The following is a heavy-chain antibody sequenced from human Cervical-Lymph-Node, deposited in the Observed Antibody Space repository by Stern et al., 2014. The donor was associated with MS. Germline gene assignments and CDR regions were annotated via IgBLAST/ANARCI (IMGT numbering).Heavy chain of an antibody. Sequence: EVQLVESGGGLVQPGGSLRLSWAASGFTFSSDWMSWVRQAPGQGLEWVANIKQDGSEKYYVNSVKGIFTISRDNAKNSLYLQMNSLRAEDTAVYYCARDLIYTGGSDYWGQGNLVTVSS. V-gene: IGHV3-7*01. D-gene: IGHD3-16*01. CDR1: GFTFSSDW. J-gene: IGHJ4*02. CDR2: IKQDGSEK. CDR3: ARDLIYTGGSDY.